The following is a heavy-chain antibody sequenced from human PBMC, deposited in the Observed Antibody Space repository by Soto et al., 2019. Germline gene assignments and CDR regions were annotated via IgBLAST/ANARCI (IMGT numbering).Heavy chain of an antibody. Sequence: EVQLVESGGGLVQPGRSLRLSCAASGFTFDDYAMYWVRQAPGKGLEWGSVINWNGGSVAYADSVKGRFTVSRDNAKNSFYLQMNSLSPEDTALYYCAKGGSAAFIAPAGRDNWFGPWGQGTLVTVSS. CDR2: INWNGGSV. CDR3: AKGGSAAFIAPAGRDNWFGP. J-gene: IGHJ5*02. D-gene: IGHD6-13*01. V-gene: IGHV3-9*01. CDR1: GFTFDDYA.